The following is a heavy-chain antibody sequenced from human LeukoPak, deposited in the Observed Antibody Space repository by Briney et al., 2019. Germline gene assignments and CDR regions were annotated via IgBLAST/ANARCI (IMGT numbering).Heavy chain of an antibody. CDR3: ARGATVTHYFDY. Sequence: NPSETLSLTCTVSGGSISSYYWSWIRQPPGKGLEWIGYIYYSGSTNYNPSLKSRVTISVDTSKNQFSLKLSSVTAAGTAVYYCARGATVTHYFDYWGQGTLVTVSS. CDR2: IYYSGST. D-gene: IGHD4-17*01. J-gene: IGHJ4*02. CDR1: GGSISSYY. V-gene: IGHV4-59*01.